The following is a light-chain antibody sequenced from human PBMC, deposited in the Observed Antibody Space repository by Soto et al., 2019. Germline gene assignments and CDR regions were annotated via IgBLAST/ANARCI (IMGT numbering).Light chain of an antibody. V-gene: IGLV2-11*01. CDR1: SSDVGGHNS. Sequence: QSALTQPASVSGSPGQSITISCTGTSSDVGGHNSVSWYQQHPGKVPKLMIYDVTKRPSGVPDRFSGSKSGNTASLTISGLRPDDEADYYCCSYAGSYTFYVFGTGTKVTVL. J-gene: IGLJ1*01. CDR2: DVT. CDR3: CSYAGSYTFYV.